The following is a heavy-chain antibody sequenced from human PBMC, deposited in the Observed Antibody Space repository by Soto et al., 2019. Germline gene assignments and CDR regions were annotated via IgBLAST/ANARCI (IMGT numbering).Heavy chain of an antibody. V-gene: IGHV3-30*18. CDR2: ISYDGSNK. CDR3: AKDLPNLQWLVGAGAFDI. Sequence: QVQLVESGGGVVQPGRSLRLSCAASGFTFSSYGMHWVRQAPGKGLEWVAVISYDGSNKYYADSVKGRFTISRDNSKNTLYLQMNSLRAEDTAVYYCAKDLPNLQWLVGAGAFDIWGQGTMVTVSS. D-gene: IGHD6-19*01. CDR1: GFTFSSYG. J-gene: IGHJ3*02.